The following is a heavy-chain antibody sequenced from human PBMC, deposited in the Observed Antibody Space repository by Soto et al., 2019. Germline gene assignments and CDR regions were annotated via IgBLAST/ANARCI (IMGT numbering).Heavy chain of an antibody. Sequence: SETLCLTCPVSGGSISSGVYYWSWIRQHPEKGLEWIGYIYYSGSTYYNPSLKSRVTISVDTSKNQFSLRLTSVTAADTAVYYCARDVRTYSSSLYFDSWGQGTLVTVSS. CDR1: GGSISSGVYY. CDR3: ARDVRTYSSSLYFDS. D-gene: IGHD6-13*01. V-gene: IGHV4-31*03. CDR2: IYYSGST. J-gene: IGHJ4*02.